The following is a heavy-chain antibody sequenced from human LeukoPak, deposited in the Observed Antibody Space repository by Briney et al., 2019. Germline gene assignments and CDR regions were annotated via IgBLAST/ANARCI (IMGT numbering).Heavy chain of an antibody. Sequence: PGGSLRLSCAASGFTFSSYEMNWVRQAPGKGLEWVSYISSSGSTIYYTDSVKGRFTISRDNSKNTLYLQMNSLRAEDTAVYYCAKATTVTYGAEYFQRWGQGTLVTVSS. CDR2: ISSSGSTI. CDR3: AKATTVTYGAEYFQR. J-gene: IGHJ1*01. CDR1: GFTFSSYE. D-gene: IGHD4-17*01. V-gene: IGHV3-48*03.